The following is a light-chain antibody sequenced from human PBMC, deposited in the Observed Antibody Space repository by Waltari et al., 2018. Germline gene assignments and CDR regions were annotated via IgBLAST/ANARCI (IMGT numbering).Light chain of an antibody. Sequence: DIVMTQSPDSLAVSLGERATISCQSSQSILYNSNDKNYFALYQEKPGQPPKLLIYWASTRESGVPDRFSGSGSGTDFTLTISSLQAEDVAVYYCQQYYSRRTFGQGTKVEIK. CDR3: QQYYSRRT. CDR1: QSILYNSNDKNY. V-gene: IGKV4-1*01. J-gene: IGKJ1*01. CDR2: WAS.